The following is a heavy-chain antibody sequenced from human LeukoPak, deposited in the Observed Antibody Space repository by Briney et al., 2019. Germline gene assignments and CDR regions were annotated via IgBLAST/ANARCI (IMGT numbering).Heavy chain of an antibody. CDR1: GFTFSSYA. CDR3: AKVGYCSSTSCYRRENWFDP. J-gene: IGHJ5*02. CDR2: ISGSGGST. V-gene: IGHV3-23*01. D-gene: IGHD2-2*03. Sequence: PGGSLRLSCAASGFTFSSYAMSWVRQAPGKGLEWVSTISGSGGSTYYADSVKGRFTISRDNSKNTLYLQMNSLRADDTVVYYCAKVGYCSSTSCYRRENWFDPWGQGTLVTVSS.